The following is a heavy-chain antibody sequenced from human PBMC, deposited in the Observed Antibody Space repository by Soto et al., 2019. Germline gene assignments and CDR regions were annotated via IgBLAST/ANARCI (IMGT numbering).Heavy chain of an antibody. V-gene: IGHV4-61*08. J-gene: IGHJ4*02. D-gene: IGHD1-1*01. CDR3: ARLATRYYFDY. CDR2: IYHSGNT. CDR1: GDTISTGGYT. Sequence: SETLSLTCDVSGDTISTGGYTWAWIRQPPGKGLEWIGHIYHSGNTNYNPSLKSRVTISVDTSKNQFSLKMSSVTAADTAVYYCARLATRYYFDYWGQGTLVTVSS.